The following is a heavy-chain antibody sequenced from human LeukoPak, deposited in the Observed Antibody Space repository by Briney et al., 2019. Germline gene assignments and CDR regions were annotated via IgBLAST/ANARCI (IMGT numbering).Heavy chain of an antibody. V-gene: IGHV4-4*07. Sequence: ETQSLTCSVCGGSISSYYGSWLRQPAERGLEWISRNYTSWSTKYSPSLRSRVNISVDTSENHVSVKVNPVTDADTAVYYWAREGPGYSYGYPPYHYWGQGTMLSVPS. CDR1: GGSISSYY. D-gene: IGHD5-18*01. CDR2: NYTSWST. CDR3: AREGPGYSYGYPPYHY. J-gene: IGHJ4*02.